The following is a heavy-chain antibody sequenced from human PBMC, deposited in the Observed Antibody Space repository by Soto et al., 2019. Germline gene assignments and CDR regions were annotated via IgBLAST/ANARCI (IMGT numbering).Heavy chain of an antibody. Sequence: PGESLKISCKGSGYRFTNYWIAWVRQMPGKGLEWMGVFYPGDSDARYNPSLEGQVTFSADKSISTAYLQWSSLKASDTAMYYCARHMDCSGRDCSPGYYNGMDVWGQGTTVTVS. D-gene: IGHD2-21*01. CDR2: FYPGDSDA. CDR1: GYRFTNYW. V-gene: IGHV5-51*01. J-gene: IGHJ6*02. CDR3: ARHMDCSGRDCSPGYYNGMDV.